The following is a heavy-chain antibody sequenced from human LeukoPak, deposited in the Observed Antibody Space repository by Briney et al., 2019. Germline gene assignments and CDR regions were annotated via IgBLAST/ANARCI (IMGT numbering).Heavy chain of an antibody. Sequence: RSETLSLTCTVSGGSISSYYWSWIRQPAGKGLEWIGRIYTSGSTNYNPSLKSRVTMSVDTSKNQFSLKLSSVTAADTAVYYCARARREWKIDNFHFWGQGTMVTVSS. CDR2: IYTSGST. CDR3: ARARREWKIDNFHF. V-gene: IGHV4-4*07. J-gene: IGHJ3*01. CDR1: GGSISSYY. D-gene: IGHD3-3*01.